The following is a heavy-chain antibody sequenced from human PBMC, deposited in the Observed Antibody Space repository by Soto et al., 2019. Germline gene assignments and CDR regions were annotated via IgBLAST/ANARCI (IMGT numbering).Heavy chain of an antibody. Sequence: QVQLQESGPGLVKPSQTLSLTCTVSGGSISSGGYYWSWIRQHPGKGLEWIGYIYYSGSTYYNPSLRSRVTIPVDPSKSQFSLKLGSVTAAATAVYYCARLRITMVRGVITGGYYFDYWGQGTLVTVSS. CDR3: ARLRITMVRGVITGGYYFDY. J-gene: IGHJ4*02. CDR1: GGSISSGGYY. CDR2: IYYSGST. D-gene: IGHD3-10*01. V-gene: IGHV4-31*03.